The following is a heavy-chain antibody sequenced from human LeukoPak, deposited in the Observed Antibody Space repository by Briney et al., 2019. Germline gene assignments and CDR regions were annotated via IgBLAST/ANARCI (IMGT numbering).Heavy chain of an antibody. Sequence: ASVKVSCKASGYTFTSYAISWVRQAPGQGLEWMGGIIPIFGTANYAQKFQGRVTITADESTSTAYMELSSLRSEDTAVYYCAMAYCTNGVCYYYYGMDVWGQGTTVTVSS. D-gene: IGHD2-8*01. J-gene: IGHJ6*02. CDR1: GYTFTSYA. CDR3: AMAYCTNGVCYYYYGMDV. CDR2: IIPIFGTA. V-gene: IGHV1-69*13.